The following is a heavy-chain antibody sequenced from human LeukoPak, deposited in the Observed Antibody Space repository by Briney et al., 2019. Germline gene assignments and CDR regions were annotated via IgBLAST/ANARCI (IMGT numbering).Heavy chain of an antibody. J-gene: IGHJ6*02. CDR3: AKAASSSWPSYYYGMDV. V-gene: IGHV3-23*01. D-gene: IGHD6-13*01. CDR1: GFIFSSYS. CDR2: ITGSGGNT. Sequence: GGSLRLSCAASGFIFSSYSMSWVRQAPGKGLVWVSVITGSGGNTYYADSVKGRFTISKDNSKNTVYLQMSSLRVDDTAVYYCAKAASSSWPSYYYGMDVWGQGTTVTVSS.